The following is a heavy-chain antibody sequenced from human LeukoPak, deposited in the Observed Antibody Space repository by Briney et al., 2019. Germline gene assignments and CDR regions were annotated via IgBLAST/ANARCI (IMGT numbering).Heavy chain of an antibody. CDR3: ARGKYDILTGYDPYGMDV. CDR1: GFTFSSYG. Sequence: GGSLRLSCAASGFTFSSYGMHWVRQAPGKGLEWVAVIWYDGSNKYYADSVKGRFTISRDNSKNTLYLQMNSLRAEDTAVYYCARGKYDILTGYDPYGMDVWGKGTTVTVSS. V-gene: IGHV3-33*01. J-gene: IGHJ6*04. CDR2: IWYDGSNK. D-gene: IGHD3-9*01.